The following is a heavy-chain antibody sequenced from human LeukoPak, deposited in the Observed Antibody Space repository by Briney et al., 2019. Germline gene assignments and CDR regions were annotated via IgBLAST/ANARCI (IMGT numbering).Heavy chain of an antibody. CDR3: ARDGHSSGRKPYYYYMDV. Sequence: SVKVSCKASGGTFSSYAISWVRQAPGQGLEWMGGIIPIFGTANYAQKFQGRVTMTRDTSTSTVYMELSSLRSEDTAVYYCARDGHSSGRKPYYYYMDVWGKGTTVTIPS. J-gene: IGHJ6*03. CDR1: GGTFSSYA. D-gene: IGHD3-22*01. CDR2: IIPIFGTA. V-gene: IGHV1-69*05.